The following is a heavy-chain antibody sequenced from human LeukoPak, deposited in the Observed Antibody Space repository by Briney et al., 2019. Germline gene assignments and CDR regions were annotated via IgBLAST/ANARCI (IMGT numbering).Heavy chain of an antibody. CDR1: GFVFSNFA. CDR3: ASSTVTTDFDY. Sequence: GGSLRLSCAASGFVFSNFAMSWVRQAPGKGLEWVSTISGSAGNTYYANSVKGRFTISRDNSKSTLYLQMDSLRADDTAVYYCASSTVTTDFDYWGQGTLVTISS. V-gene: IGHV3-23*01. CDR2: ISGSAGNT. D-gene: IGHD4-17*01. J-gene: IGHJ4*02.